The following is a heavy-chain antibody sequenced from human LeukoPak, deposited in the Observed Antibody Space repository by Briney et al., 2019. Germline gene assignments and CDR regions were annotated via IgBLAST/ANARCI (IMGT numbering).Heavy chain of an antibody. D-gene: IGHD6-19*01. CDR2: ISSSSSYI. Sequence: GGSLRLSCAASGFTFSSYSMNWVRQAPGKGLEWVSSISSSSSYIYYADSVKGRFTISRDNAKNSLYLQMNSLRAEDTAVYYCASESYSSGWRTYYYYYMDVWGKGTTVTVSS. V-gene: IGHV3-21*01. CDR1: GFTFSSYS. CDR3: ASESYSSGWRTYYYYYMDV. J-gene: IGHJ6*03.